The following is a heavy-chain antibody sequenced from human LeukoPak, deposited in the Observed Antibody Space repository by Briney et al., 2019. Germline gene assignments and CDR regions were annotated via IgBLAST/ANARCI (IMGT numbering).Heavy chain of an antibody. CDR3: ASGLFRPNRPQYYYGSGHIYCFDS. CDR1: GGSFSGYY. J-gene: IGHJ4*02. V-gene: IGHV4-34*01. Sequence: PSETLSLTCAVYGGSFSGYYWSWIRQPPGKGLEWIGELNHIGSTNYNPSLKSRGTISVDTSKNQFSLRLSAVTPCATAVYYCASGLFRPNRPQYYYGSGHIYCFDSWGQGTLATVSS. CDR2: LNHIGST. D-gene: IGHD3-10*01.